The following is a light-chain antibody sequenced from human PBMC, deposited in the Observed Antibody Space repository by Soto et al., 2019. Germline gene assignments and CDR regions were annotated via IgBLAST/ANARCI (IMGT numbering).Light chain of an antibody. CDR3: QQYNSYWT. J-gene: IGKJ1*01. CDR1: QSISSW. CDR2: KAS. V-gene: IGKV1-5*03. Sequence: DIQMTQSPSTLSASVGDRVTITCRASQSISSWLAWYQQKPGKAPKLLIYKASSLESGVPSRFSGSGSGTEFTLRSLQPDDFATYYCQQYNSYWTFGQGTKVEIK.